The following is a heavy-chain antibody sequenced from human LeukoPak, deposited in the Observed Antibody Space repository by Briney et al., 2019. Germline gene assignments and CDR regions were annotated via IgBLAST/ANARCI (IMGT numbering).Heavy chain of an antibody. Sequence: SETLSLTCTVSGGSISSSSYYWGWIRQPPGKGLEWIGSIYYSGSTYYNPSLKSRVTISVDTSKNQFSLKLSSVTAADTAVCYCARDSGAGGAFDIWGQGTMVTVSS. CDR3: ARDSGAGGAFDI. CDR2: IYYSGST. J-gene: IGHJ3*02. V-gene: IGHV4-39*07. D-gene: IGHD7-27*01. CDR1: GGSISSSSYY.